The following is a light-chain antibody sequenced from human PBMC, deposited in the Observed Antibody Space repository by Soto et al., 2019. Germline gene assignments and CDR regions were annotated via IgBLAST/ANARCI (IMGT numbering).Light chain of an antibody. CDR1: QIVTPAY. CDR2: ETS. V-gene: IGKV3-20*01. Sequence: EMVLTHSQATLSLAHGKMATHSCRPIQIVTPAYFAWYKQKSGQDPRLIIYETSSRMTGVPDRFSGSGSGTDFTLTISRLEPEDFAVYFCQQYGNSPTFGQGTKVEIK. CDR3: QQYGNSPT. J-gene: IGKJ1*01.